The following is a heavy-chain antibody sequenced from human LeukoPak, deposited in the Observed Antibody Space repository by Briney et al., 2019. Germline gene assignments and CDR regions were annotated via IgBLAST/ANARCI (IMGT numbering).Heavy chain of an antibody. CDR1: GGSISSSNW. CDR3: ARDRRWGVTTVENWFDP. CDR2: IYHSGST. Sequence: SETLSLTCAVSGGSISSSNWWSWVRQPPGKGLEWIGEIYHSGSTNYNPSLKSRVTISVDTSKNQFSLKLSSVTAADTAVYYCARDRRWGVTTVENWFDPWGQGTLVTVSS. V-gene: IGHV4-4*02. J-gene: IGHJ5*02. D-gene: IGHD3-10*01.